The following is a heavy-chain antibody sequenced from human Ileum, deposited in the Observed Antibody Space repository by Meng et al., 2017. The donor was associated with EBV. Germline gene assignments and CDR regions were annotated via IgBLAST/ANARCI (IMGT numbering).Heavy chain of an antibody. CDR1: GYSFVAMA. J-gene: IGHJ5*02. CDR3: ARRASQAVDP. V-gene: IGHV1-3*04. Sequence: HVHFVRVGSVVHKPGALVYLSGKPFGYSFVAMAIHWVAQAPGQGREWMGWINTLNGHTEYSQKCQGSVTITSDTTAGTVYMELHSLRSQDTAVYACARRASQAVDPWGQGTLVTVSS. CDR2: INTLNGHT. D-gene: IGHD6-19*01.